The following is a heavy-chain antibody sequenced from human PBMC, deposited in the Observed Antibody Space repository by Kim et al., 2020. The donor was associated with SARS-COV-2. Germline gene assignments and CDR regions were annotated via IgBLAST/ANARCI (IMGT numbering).Heavy chain of an antibody. CDR3: ARVDSSGWLDY. V-gene: IGHV4-34*01. Sequence: TNYNPSLKSRVTISVDTSKNQFSLKLSSVTAADTAVYYCARVDSSGWLDYWGQGTLVTVSS. J-gene: IGHJ4*02. D-gene: IGHD6-19*01. CDR2: T.